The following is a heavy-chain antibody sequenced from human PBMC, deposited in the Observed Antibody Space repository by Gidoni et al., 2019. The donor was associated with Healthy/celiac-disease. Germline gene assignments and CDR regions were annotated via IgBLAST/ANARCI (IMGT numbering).Heavy chain of an antibody. V-gene: IGHV1-24*01. CDR2: FDPEDGET. CDR3: ATLGSGLDWLLIYRY. D-gene: IGHD3-9*01. Sequence: QVQLVQSGAEVKKPGAQVKASCTVSGYTLHELSMHWVRQAPGKGLEWMGGFDPEDGETIYAQKFQGRVTMTEDTSTDTAYMELSSLRSEDTAVYYCATLGSGLDWLLIYRYWGQGTLVTVSS. J-gene: IGHJ4*02. CDR1: GYTLHELS.